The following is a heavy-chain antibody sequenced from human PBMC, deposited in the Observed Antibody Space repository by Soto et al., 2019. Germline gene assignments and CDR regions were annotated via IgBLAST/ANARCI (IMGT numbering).Heavy chain of an antibody. Sequence: QVQLQQSGPGLVKPSQTLSLTCTVSGGSISYEYYHWTWIRQSPGKGRGWIGYIHYSGSIIYNPSFKSRVTISVDTSKNQFSLQLSSVTAADTAVYFCAREDDGGDRDYYGLDVWGQGTTVTVSS. CDR3: AREDDGGDRDYYGLDV. CDR1: GGSISYEYYH. D-gene: IGHD2-21*02. CDR2: IHYSGSI. J-gene: IGHJ6*02. V-gene: IGHV4-30-4*08.